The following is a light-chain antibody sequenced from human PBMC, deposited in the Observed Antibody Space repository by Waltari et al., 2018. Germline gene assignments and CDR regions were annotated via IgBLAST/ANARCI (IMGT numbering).Light chain of an antibody. J-gene: IGLJ3*02. Sequence: QSALSQPASVSGSPGQSITISCTGTSSDVGRYNYVSWYQRHPNKAPRLIIYRVTDRPSGVSGRFSGSKSGNTASLTISGLQAEDEADYHCSSYSSGSTLVLFGGGTKLTVL. CDR2: RVT. CDR1: SSDVGRYNY. CDR3: SSYSSGSTLVL. V-gene: IGLV2-14*01.